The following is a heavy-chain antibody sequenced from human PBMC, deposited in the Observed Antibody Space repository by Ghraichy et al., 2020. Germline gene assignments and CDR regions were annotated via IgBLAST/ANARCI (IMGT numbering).Heavy chain of an antibody. CDR1: GGSISSGGYS. J-gene: IGHJ4*02. CDR3: ARTTVTSHYFDY. CDR2: IYHSGST. Sequence: SETLSLTCAVSGGSISSGGYSWSWIRQPPGKGLEWIGNIYHSGSTYYNPSLKSRVTISVDRSKNQFSLKLSSVTAADTAVYYCARTTVTSHYFDYWGQGTLVTVSS. D-gene: IGHD4-17*01. V-gene: IGHV4-30-2*01.